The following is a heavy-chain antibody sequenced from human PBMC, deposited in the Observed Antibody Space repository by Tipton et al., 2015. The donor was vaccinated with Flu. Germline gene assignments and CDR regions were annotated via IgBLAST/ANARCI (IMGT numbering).Heavy chain of an antibody. J-gene: IGHJ4*02. CDR1: GGSFSSHY. CDR2: INPSGST. D-gene: IGHD3-10*01. Sequence: TLSLTCAVYGGSFSSHYWSWIRQPPGKGLEWIGEINPSGSTNYNPSLKSRVTISGDTSKNQVSLKLSSVTAADTAIYYCARGSGSGTYVIFDFWGQGTLVTVSS. V-gene: IGHV4-34*01. CDR3: ARGSGSGTYVIFDF.